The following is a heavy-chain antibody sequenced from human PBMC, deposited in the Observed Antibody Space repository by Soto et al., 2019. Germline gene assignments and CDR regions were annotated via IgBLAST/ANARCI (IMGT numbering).Heavy chain of an antibody. CDR1: GLTFSSYG. J-gene: IGHJ6*02. CDR2: ISSSSFTI. Sequence: EVQLVESGGGCVQPGGSLRLSCVASGLTFSSYGINWGRQAPGKGLEWISYISSSSFTISYADSVKGRFTISRDNAKDSLYLQMNSLRDEDTAVYYCARDRRHRGMDVWGHGTTLTVSS. V-gene: IGHV3-48*02. CDR3: ARDRRHRGMDV.